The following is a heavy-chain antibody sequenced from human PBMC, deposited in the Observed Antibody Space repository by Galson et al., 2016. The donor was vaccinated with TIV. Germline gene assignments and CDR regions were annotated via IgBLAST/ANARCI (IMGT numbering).Heavy chain of an antibody. Sequence: SLRLSCAASGFTFDDYAMHWVRQAPGKGLEWVSGISWNSAYIAYADSVKGRFTISRDSAKNSLYLQMNSLRAEDTALCYCAKDLNRGCSSSNCYSYDYYYYGLDVWGQGTTVTVSS. V-gene: IGHV3-9*01. CDR1: GFTFDDYA. D-gene: IGHD2-2*02. CDR3: AKDLNRGCSSSNCYSYDYYYYGLDV. CDR2: ISWNSAYI. J-gene: IGHJ6*02.